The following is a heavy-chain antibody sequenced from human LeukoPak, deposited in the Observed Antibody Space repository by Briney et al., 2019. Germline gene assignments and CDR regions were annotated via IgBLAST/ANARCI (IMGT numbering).Heavy chain of an antibody. CDR1: GFTFSDYY. Sequence: GGSLRLSCAASGFTFSDYYMSWIRQAPGKGLEWVSYISSSSSYTNYADSVRGRFTISRDNAKNSLYLQMNSLRAEDTAVYYCATYYYASGSSDWGQGTLVTVSS. V-gene: IGHV3-11*03. CDR2: ISSSSSYT. CDR3: ATYYYASGSSD. D-gene: IGHD3-10*01. J-gene: IGHJ4*02.